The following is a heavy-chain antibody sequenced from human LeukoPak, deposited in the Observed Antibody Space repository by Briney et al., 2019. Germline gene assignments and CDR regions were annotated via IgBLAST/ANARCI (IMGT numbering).Heavy chain of an antibody. Sequence: GGSLRLSCAASGLTFSSYSMNWVRQAPGKGLEWVSSISSSSSYIYYADSVKGRFTISRDNAKNSLYLQMNSLRAEDTAVYYCARVVGATGFDPWGQGTLVTVSA. J-gene: IGHJ5*02. V-gene: IGHV3-21*01. CDR2: ISSSSSYI. CDR3: ARVVGATGFDP. D-gene: IGHD1-26*01. CDR1: GLTFSSYS.